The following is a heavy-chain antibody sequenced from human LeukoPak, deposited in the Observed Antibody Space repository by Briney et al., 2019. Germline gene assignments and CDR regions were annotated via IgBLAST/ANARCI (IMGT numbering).Heavy chain of an antibody. CDR1: GYVFTTSD. CDR2: ISGYSGTV. D-gene: IGHD2/OR15-2a*01. V-gene: IGHV1-18*01. Sequence: ASVKVSCKSSGYVFTTSDVSWVRQAPGQGLEWVGWISGYSGTVNTAQKFQDRVTMTTDTSTNTTYMELRSLRSDDTAVYFCARDQGIFYFDYWGQGTLVTVSS. CDR3: ARDQGIFYFDY. J-gene: IGHJ4*02.